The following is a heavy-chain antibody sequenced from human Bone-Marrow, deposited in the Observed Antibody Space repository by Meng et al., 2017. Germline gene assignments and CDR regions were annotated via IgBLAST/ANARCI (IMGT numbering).Heavy chain of an antibody. CDR3: ARGAAAAGIFDVSYWFDP. CDR2: ISAYNGNT. V-gene: IGHV1-18*01. CDR1: GYTFTSYG. J-gene: IGHJ5*02. Sequence: ASVKVSCKASGYTFTSYGISWVRQAPGQGLEWMGWISAYNGNTNYAQKLQGRVTMTTDTSTSTAYMELRSLRSDDTAVYYCARGAAAAGIFDVSYWFDPWGQGTLVTVSS. D-gene: IGHD6-13*01.